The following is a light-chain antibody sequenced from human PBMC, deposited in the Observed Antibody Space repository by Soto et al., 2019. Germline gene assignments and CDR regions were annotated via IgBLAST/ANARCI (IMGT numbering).Light chain of an antibody. CDR3: QQRSNWPFT. J-gene: IGKJ5*01. V-gene: IGKV3-11*01. CDR2: DAS. CDR1: QSVSSY. Sequence: EIVLTQSPATLSLSPGERATLSCRASQSVSSYLAWYQQKPGQAPRLLIYDASNRATGIPARFSGSGSGTDFTLTISSPEPEDFAVYYCQQRSNWPFTFGLGTRLEIK.